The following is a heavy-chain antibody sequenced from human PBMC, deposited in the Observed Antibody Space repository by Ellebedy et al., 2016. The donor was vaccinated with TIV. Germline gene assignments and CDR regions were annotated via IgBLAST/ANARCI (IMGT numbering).Heavy chain of an antibody. J-gene: IGHJ6*02. D-gene: IGHD6-13*01. CDR3: AREYLLVAAAGNYYYGMDV. CDR1: GGTFSSYA. CDR2: IIPIFGTA. Sequence: ASVKVSCKASGGTFSSYAISWVRQAPGQGLEWMGGIIPIFGTANYAQKFQGRVTITADESTSTAYMELSSLRSEDTAVYYCAREYLLVAAAGNYYYGMDVWGQGTTVTVSS. V-gene: IGHV1-69*13.